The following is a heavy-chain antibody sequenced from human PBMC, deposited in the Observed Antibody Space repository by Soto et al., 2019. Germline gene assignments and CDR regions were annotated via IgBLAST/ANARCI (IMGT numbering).Heavy chain of an antibody. CDR2: ISYDGSNK. V-gene: IGHV3-30-3*01. D-gene: IGHD3-22*01. CDR1: GFTFSSYA. CDR3: ARDVYYYDSSGYYYRWFDP. J-gene: IGHJ5*02. Sequence: QVQLVESGGGVVQPGRSLSLSCAASGFTFSSYAMHCVRQAPGKGLEWVAVISYDGSNKYYADSVKGRFTISRDNSKNTLYLQMNSLRAEDTAVYYCARDVYYYDSSGYYYRWFDPWGQGTLVTVSS.